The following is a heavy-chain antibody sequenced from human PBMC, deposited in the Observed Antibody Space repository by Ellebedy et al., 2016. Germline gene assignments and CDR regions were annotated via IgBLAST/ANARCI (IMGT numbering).Heavy chain of an antibody. CDR1: GGSISSYY. Sequence: SETLSLXXTVSGGSISSYYWSWIRQPPGKGLKWIGYIYYSGSTNYNPSLKSRVTISVDKSKNQFSLKLSSVTAADTAVYYCARGGVDSSGWYRARNFDYWGQGTLVTVSS. V-gene: IGHV4-59*12. J-gene: IGHJ4*02. D-gene: IGHD6-19*01. CDR2: IYYSGST. CDR3: ARGGVDSSGWYRARNFDY.